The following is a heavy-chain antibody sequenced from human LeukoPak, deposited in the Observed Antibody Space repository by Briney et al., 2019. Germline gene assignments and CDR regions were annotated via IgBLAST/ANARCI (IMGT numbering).Heavy chain of an antibody. CDR3: ARDECSSTSCPYAFDI. Sequence: ASVKVSCKASGGTFSSYAISWGRQAPRHRLEWMGGIIPIFGTANYAQKFQGRVTITADESTSTAYMELSSLRSEDTAVYYCARDECSSTSCPYAFDIWGQGTMVTGSS. D-gene: IGHD2-2*01. CDR2: IIPIFGTA. V-gene: IGHV1-69*13. CDR1: GGTFSSYA. J-gene: IGHJ3*02.